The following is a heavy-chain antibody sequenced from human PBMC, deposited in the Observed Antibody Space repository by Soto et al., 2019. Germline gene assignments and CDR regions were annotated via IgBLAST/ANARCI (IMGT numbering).Heavy chain of an antibody. CDR2: ISAYNGNT. J-gene: IGHJ4*02. Sequence: QVQLVQSGAEVKKPGASVKVSCKASGYTFTSYGISWVRQAPGQGLEWMGWISAYNGNTNYAQNLKGRVTMTTDTTTSMASMAVRSLRPADTAVYYCARIGRGGVTRSWYPYYLHYWGQGTLVTVSS. V-gene: IGHV1-18*01. D-gene: IGHD6-13*01. CDR1: GYTFTSYG. CDR3: ARIGRGGVTRSWYPYYLHY.